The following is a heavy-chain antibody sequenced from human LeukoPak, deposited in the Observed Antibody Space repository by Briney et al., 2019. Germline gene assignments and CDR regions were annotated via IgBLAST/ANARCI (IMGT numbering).Heavy chain of an antibody. Sequence: GASVKVSCKASGYTFTGYYMHWVRQAPGQGLEWMGWINPNSGGTNYAQKFRGRVTMTRDTSISTVYMELSRLRSDDTAVYFCARVPVGWRAAGTSLFDYWGQGTLVTVSS. J-gene: IGHJ4*02. CDR3: ARVPVGWRAAGTSLFDY. D-gene: IGHD6-13*01. V-gene: IGHV1-2*02. CDR2: INPNSGGT. CDR1: GYTFTGYY.